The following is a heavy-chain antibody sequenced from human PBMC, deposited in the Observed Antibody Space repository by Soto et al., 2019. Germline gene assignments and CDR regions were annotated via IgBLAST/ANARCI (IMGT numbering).Heavy chain of an antibody. V-gene: IGHV3-23*01. Sequence: PGGSLRLSCAASGFTFNSFAMNWVRQAPGKGLEWVSYISGSGGTTYYADSVKGRFTISRDNFKNTLYLHMNSLRLEDTAVYYCAEASGYDWYYFASWGQGTLVTVSS. J-gene: IGHJ4*02. D-gene: IGHD5-12*01. CDR3: AEASGYDWYYFAS. CDR1: GFTFNSFA. CDR2: ISGSGGTT.